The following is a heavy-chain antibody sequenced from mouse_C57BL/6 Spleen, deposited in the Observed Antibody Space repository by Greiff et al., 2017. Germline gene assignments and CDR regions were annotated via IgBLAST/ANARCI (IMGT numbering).Heavy chain of an antibody. J-gene: IGHJ3*01. D-gene: IGHD1-1*01. V-gene: IGHV5-17*01. CDR3: ARADYYGSSPAWFAY. CDR2: ISSGSSTN. CDR1: GFTFSDYG. Sequence: EVQGVESGGGLVKPGASLKLSCAASGFTFSDYGMHWVRQAPGKGLEWVAYISSGSSTNYYAETVKGRFTMSRDNAKNTLFLQMTSLRSEDTAMYDCARADYYGSSPAWFAYWGQGTLVTVSA.